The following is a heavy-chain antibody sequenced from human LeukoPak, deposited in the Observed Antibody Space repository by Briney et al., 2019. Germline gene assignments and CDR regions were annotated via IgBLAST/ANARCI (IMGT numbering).Heavy chain of an antibody. V-gene: IGHV4-30-4*08. CDR3: ARVAVAGTGSYMDV. CDR1: GGSISSGDYY. J-gene: IGHJ6*03. CDR2: IYYSGST. Sequence: SETLSLTCTVSGGSISSGDYYWSWIRQPPGKGLEWIGYIYYSGSTYYNPSLKSRVTISVDTSKNQFSLKLSSVTAADTAVYYCARVAVAGTGSYMDVWGRGTTVTVSS. D-gene: IGHD6-19*01.